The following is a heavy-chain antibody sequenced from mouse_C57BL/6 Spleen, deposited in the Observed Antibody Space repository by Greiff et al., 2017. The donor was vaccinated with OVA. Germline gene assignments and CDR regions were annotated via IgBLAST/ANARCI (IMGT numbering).Heavy chain of an antibody. CDR1: GFTFSDYG. CDR2: ISSGSSTI. J-gene: IGHJ4*01. D-gene: IGHD2-4*01. V-gene: IGHV5-17*01. Sequence: EVQLVESGGGLVKPGGSLKLSCAASGFTFSDYGMHWVRQAPEKGLEWVAYISSGSSTIYYADTVKGRFTISRDNAKNTLFLQMTSRRSEDTAMYYCARRGLRRGGYAMDYWGQGTSVTVSS. CDR3: ARRGLRRGGYAMDY.